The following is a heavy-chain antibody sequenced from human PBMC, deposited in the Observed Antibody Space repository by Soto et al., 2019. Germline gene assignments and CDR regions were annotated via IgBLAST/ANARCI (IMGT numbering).Heavy chain of an antibody. Sequence: ASVKVSCKASGYTFTSYGISWVRRAPGQGLEWMGWISAYNGNTNYAQKLQGRVTMTTDTSTSTAYMELRSLRSDDTAVYYCARDQGNGRVITMIVGDPYYFDYWGQGTLVTVSS. D-gene: IGHD3-22*01. CDR3: ARDQGNGRVITMIVGDPYYFDY. J-gene: IGHJ4*02. CDR2: ISAYNGNT. CDR1: GYTFTSYG. V-gene: IGHV1-18*01.